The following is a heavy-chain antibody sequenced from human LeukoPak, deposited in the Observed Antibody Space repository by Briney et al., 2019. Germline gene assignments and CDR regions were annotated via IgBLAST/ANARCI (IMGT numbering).Heavy chain of an antibody. CDR3: AREGANYYDSSGPDPYYYGMDV. CDR2: IYYSGST. J-gene: IGHJ6*02. CDR1: GGSISSYY. V-gene: IGHV4-59*01. Sequence: SETLSLTCTVSGGSISSYYWSWIRQPPGKGLEWIGYIYYSGSTNYNPSLKSRVTISVDTSKNQFSLKLSSVTAADTAVYYCAREGANYYDSSGPDPYYYGMDVWGQGTTVTVSS. D-gene: IGHD3-22*01.